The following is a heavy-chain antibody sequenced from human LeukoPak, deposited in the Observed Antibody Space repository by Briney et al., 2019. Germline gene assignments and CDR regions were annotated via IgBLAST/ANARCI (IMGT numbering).Heavy chain of an antibody. J-gene: IGHJ5*02. Sequence: GASVKVPCKASGHTFTSYYMHWVRQAPGQGLEWMGWINPNSGGTNYAQKFQGRVTMTRDTSISTAYMELSRLRSDDTAVYYCARAHLIAAAGYNWFDPWGQGTLVTVSS. V-gene: IGHV1-2*02. CDR1: GHTFTSYY. D-gene: IGHD6-13*01. CDR3: ARAHLIAAAGYNWFDP. CDR2: INPNSGGT.